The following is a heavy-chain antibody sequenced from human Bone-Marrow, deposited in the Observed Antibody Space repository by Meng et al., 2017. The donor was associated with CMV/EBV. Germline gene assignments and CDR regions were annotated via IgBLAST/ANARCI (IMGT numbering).Heavy chain of an antibody. Sequence: GESLKISCTASGFTFGDYAMSWVRQAPGKGLEWVSFIRRKVYGGTTEYAASVKGRFTISRDDSKSIAYLQMNSLKTEDTAVYYCAREEYRRTNDYRGYYYYGMDVWGQGTTVTVSS. CDR1: GFTFGDYA. J-gene: IGHJ6*02. V-gene: IGHV3-49*04. CDR2: IRRKVYGGTT. D-gene: IGHD3-16*01. CDR3: AREEYRRTNDYRGYYYYGMDV.